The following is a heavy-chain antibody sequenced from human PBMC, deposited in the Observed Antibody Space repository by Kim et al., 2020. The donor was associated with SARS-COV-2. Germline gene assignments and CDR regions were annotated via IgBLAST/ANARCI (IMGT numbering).Heavy chain of an antibody. CDR1: GFSFSRFR. CDR3: AREQRTTWSGGGYYYGM. Sequence: GGSLRLSCAASGFSFSRFRMSWVRQAPGKGLEWVAHINQDGSQKYSVDFLRGRFILSRENAQNPLYLQMNRLRGDETAGYYCAREQRTTWSGGGYYYGM. J-gene: IGHJ6*01. V-gene: IGHV3-7*01. D-gene: IGHD1-1*01. CDR2: INQDGSQK.